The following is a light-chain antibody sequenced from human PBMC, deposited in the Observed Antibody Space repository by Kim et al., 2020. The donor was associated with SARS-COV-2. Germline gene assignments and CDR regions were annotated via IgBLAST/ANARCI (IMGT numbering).Light chain of an antibody. CDR1: SNNVGNQG. Sequence: QTATLTCTGNSNNVGNQGALWVQQHQGHPPKLLSYRNNNRPSGISERLSASRSGNTASLTIIGLQPEDEADYYCSAWDSNLSAWVFGGGTQLTVL. CDR2: RNN. J-gene: IGLJ3*02. CDR3: SAWDSNLSAWV. V-gene: IGLV10-54*01.